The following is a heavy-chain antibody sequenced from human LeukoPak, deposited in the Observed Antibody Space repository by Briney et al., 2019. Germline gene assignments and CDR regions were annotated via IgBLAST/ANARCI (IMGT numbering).Heavy chain of an antibody. V-gene: IGHV4-4*07. CDR3: ARENMVRGATRGVWFDP. Sequence: SETLSLTCTVSGGSISSYYWSWIRQPAGKGLEWIGRIYTSGSTNYNPSLKSRVTMSVDTSKNQFSLKLSSVTAADTAVYYCARENMVRGATRGVWFDPWGQGTLVTASS. CDR2: IYTSGST. D-gene: IGHD3-10*01. CDR1: GGSISSYY. J-gene: IGHJ5*02.